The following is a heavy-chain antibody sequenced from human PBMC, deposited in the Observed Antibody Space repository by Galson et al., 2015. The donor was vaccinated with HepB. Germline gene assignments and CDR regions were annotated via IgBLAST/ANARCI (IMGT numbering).Heavy chain of an antibody. D-gene: IGHD4-11*01. J-gene: IGHJ6*02. CDR1: GFTFSSYG. CDR3: ARDWGNDYSKGYYYGMDV. Sequence: SLRLSCAASGFTFSSYGMHWVRQAPGKGLEWVAVIWYDGSNKYYADSVKGRFTISRDNSKNTLYLQMNSLRAEDTAVYYCARDWGNDYSKGYYYGMDVWGQGTTVTVSS. CDR2: IWYDGSNK. V-gene: IGHV3-33*01.